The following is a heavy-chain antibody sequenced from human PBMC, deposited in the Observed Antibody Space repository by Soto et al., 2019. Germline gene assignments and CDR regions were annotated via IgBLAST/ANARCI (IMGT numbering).Heavy chain of an antibody. D-gene: IGHD2-2*01. CDR2: ISSSGSTI. CDR3: ARDGEYIVVVPAATPANYYYYYMDV. J-gene: IGHJ6*03. Sequence: GGSLRLSCAASGFTFSDYYMSWIRQAPGKGLEWVSYISSSGSTIYYADSVKGRFTISRDNAKNSLYLQMNSLRAEDTAVYYCARDGEYIVVVPAATPANYYYYYMDVWGKGTTVTVSS. V-gene: IGHV3-11*01. CDR1: GFTFSDYY.